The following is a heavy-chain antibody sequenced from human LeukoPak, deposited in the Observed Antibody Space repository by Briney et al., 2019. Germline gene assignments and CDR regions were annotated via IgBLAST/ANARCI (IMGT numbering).Heavy chain of an antibody. V-gene: IGHV1-2*02. Sequence: ASVKVSCKASGFTFSNYGISWVRQAPGQGLEWMGWINPNSGGTNYAQKLQGRVTMTRDTSSVTAYMELSRLRSDDTAVYYCARAGIWDYSDSSGYHNGAFDIWGQGTMVTVSS. CDR3: ARAGIWDYSDSSGYHNGAFDI. J-gene: IGHJ3*02. CDR2: INPNSGGT. D-gene: IGHD3-22*01. CDR1: GFTFSNYG.